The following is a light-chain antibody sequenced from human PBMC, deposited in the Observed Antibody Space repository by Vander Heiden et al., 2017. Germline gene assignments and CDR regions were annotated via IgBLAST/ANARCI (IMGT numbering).Light chain of an antibody. CDR2: KDS. Sequence: SYELTQPPPVPASPAQTARITCPGVALPKPYAYWYPQKPGPALVLGVQKDSASPSGIPERFSGSSSGTTVTLTISGFQAEDEADYYVQSADSSGTYVVFRGG. V-gene: IGLV3-25*03. CDR3: QSADSSGTYVV. CDR1: ALPKPY. J-gene: IGLJ2*01.